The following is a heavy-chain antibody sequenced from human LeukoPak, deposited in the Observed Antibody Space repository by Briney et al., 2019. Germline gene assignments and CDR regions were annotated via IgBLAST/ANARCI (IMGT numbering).Heavy chain of an antibody. CDR2: ISGSGGNS. Sequence: GGSLRLSCAASGFTFSNYAMSWVRQAPGKGLEWVSGISGSGGNSYYADSVKGRFTISRDNSKNTLFLQMNSLRADDTAVYFCARALSQQLIRYSQDWGQGTLVTVSS. J-gene: IGHJ1*01. CDR1: GFTFSNYA. V-gene: IGHV3-23*01. CDR3: ARALSQQLIRYSQD. D-gene: IGHD1-1*01.